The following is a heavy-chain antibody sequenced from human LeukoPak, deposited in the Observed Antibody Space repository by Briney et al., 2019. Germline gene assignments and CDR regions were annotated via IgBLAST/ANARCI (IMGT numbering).Heavy chain of an antibody. CDR1: GFTVSSNS. CDR3: AHPTEYSSSWYGNWFDP. Sequence: GGSLRLSCTVSGFTVSSNSMSWVRRAPGKGLEWVSAISGSGGSTYYADSLKGRFTISRDNSKNTLYLQMNSLRAEDTAVYYCAHPTEYSSSWYGNWFDPWGQGTLVTVSS. D-gene: IGHD6-13*01. V-gene: IGHV3-23*01. CDR2: ISGSGGST. J-gene: IGHJ5*02.